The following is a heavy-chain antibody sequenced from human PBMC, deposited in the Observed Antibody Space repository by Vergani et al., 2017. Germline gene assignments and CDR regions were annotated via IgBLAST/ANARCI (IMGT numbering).Heavy chain of an antibody. CDR1: GGSFSGYY. J-gene: IGHJ4*02. V-gene: IGHV4-34*01. Sequence: QVQLQQWGAGLLKPSETLSLTCAVYGGSFSGYYWSWIRQPPGKGLEWIGEINHSGSTNYNPSLKSRVTISVDTSKNQFSLKLSSVTAADTAVYYCARRHRWDRYFDYWGQGTLVTVSS. CDR3: ARRHRWDRYFDY. D-gene: IGHD3-16*02. CDR2: INHSGST.